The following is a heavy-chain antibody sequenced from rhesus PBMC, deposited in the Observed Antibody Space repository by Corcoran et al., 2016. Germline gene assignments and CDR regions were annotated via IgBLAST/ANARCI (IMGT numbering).Heavy chain of an antibody. CDR2: IPFSGSP. CDR1: GYSISSGYY. CDR3: AREKRLVAFDY. V-gene: IGHV4-122*02. D-gene: IGHD6-31*01. Sequence: QVQLQESGPGLVKPSETMSLTCAVSGYSISSGYYWSWIRQPPGKGLEWIGDIPFSGSPRSNPSLKSRVTISRDTSKTQFSLKLSSVTAADTAVYYCAREKRLVAFDYWGQGVLVTVSS. J-gene: IGHJ4*01.